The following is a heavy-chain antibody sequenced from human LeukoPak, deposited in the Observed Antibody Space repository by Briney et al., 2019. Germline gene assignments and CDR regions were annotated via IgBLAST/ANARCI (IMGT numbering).Heavy chain of an antibody. Sequence: TASEPLPLTCAVYGGSFSCYYWSWIRQPPGKGLEWIGEINHSGNTNYNTSIKSRVTISVDTSKEQFSLKLSSVTVADTAVYYWARLRGYRFEIFVGRRWYYFDYWGQGNLVTVSS. D-gene: IGHD5-18*01. V-gene: IGHV4-34*01. CDR3: ARLRGYRFEIFVGRRWYYFDY. CDR2: INHSGNT. J-gene: IGHJ4*02. CDR1: GGSFSCYY.